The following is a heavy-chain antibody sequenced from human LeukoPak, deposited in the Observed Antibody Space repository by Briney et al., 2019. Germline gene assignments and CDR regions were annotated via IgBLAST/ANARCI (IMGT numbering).Heavy chain of an antibody. CDR3: ARCSSTSWYGMDV. J-gene: IGHJ6*02. CDR2: ISWNSGSI. CDR1: GFTFDDYA. Sequence: GGSLRLSCAASGFTFDDYAMHWVRQAPGKGLEWVSGISWNSGSIGYADSVKGRFTISRYNAKNSLYLQMNSLRAEDTALYYCARCSSTSWYGMDVWGQGTTVTVSS. V-gene: IGHV3-9*01. D-gene: IGHD2-2*01.